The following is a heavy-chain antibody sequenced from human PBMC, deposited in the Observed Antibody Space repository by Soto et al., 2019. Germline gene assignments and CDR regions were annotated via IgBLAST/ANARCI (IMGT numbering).Heavy chain of an antibody. CDR2: ITGSGDTT. Sequence: GGSLRLSCAASGFTFRNYAMTWVRQAPGKGLEWVSSITGSGDTTYYANSVRGRFTISRDNSENTPYLQMNSLRAEDTALYYCAKEEWELGIYYGLDVWGQGTTVTVSS. D-gene: IGHD1-26*01. CDR1: GFTFRNYA. CDR3: AKEEWELGIYYGLDV. V-gene: IGHV3-23*01. J-gene: IGHJ6*02.